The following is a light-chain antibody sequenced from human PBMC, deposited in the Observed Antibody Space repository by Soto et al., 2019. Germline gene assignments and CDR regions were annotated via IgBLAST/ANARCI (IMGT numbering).Light chain of an antibody. Sequence: DIQMTQSPSTLSASVGDRVTITCRASQSFSSWLAWYQQKPGKAPKLLIYLASTLVFGVPSRFSGSGSGTEFTLTISGLQPDDFATYYCQQYNSYPITFGPGTKVDI. J-gene: IGKJ3*01. CDR1: QSFSSW. CDR2: LAS. CDR3: QQYNSYPIT. V-gene: IGKV1-5*03.